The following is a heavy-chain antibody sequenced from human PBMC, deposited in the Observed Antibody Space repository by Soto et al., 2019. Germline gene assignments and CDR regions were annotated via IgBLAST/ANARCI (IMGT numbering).Heavy chain of an antibody. J-gene: IGHJ5*02. Sequence: QVQLQESGPGLVKPSETLSLTCTVSGGSISSYYWSWIRQPPGKGLEWIGYIYYSGRTNYNPSLKFRVTISVDTSKNQFSLKLSSVTAADTAVYYCARSKAPLYSSSWYWFDPWGQGTLVTVSS. V-gene: IGHV4-59*08. D-gene: IGHD6-13*01. CDR1: GGSISSYY. CDR3: ARSKAPLYSSSWYWFDP. CDR2: IYYSGRT.